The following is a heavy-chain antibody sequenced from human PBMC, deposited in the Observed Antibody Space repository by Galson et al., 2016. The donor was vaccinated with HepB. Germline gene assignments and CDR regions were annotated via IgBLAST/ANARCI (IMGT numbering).Heavy chain of an antibody. CDR1: GASISDSNW. Sequence: ETLSLTCAVYGASISDSNWWTWVRHVPGKGLEWIGEIYHTGTSNNNPFLSSRFTLSVDKSRNQFSLDVTSVTAADTAVYYCARAAIIPGARMVFDPWGQGILVTVSS. J-gene: IGHJ5*02. V-gene: IGHV4-4*02. D-gene: IGHD2-2*01. CDR2: IYHTGTS. CDR3: ARAAIIPGARMVFDP.